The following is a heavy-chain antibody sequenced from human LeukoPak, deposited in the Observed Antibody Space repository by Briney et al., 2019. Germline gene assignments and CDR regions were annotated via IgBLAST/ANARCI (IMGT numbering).Heavy chain of an antibody. J-gene: IGHJ4*02. V-gene: IGHV3-33*01. CDR2: IWYDGSNK. CDR3: ARDGRPDRYSSSWYEGYFDY. D-gene: IGHD6-13*01. Sequence: QPGRSLRLSCAGSGLPFSSYGMHWVRQAPGKGLEWGAVIWYDGSNKYYADSVKGRFTISRDNSKNTLYLQMNSLRAEDTAVYYCARDGRPDRYSSSWYEGYFDYWGQGTLVTVSS. CDR1: GLPFSSYG.